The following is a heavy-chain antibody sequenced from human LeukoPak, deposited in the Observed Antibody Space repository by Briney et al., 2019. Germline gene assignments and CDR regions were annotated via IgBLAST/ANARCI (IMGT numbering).Heavy chain of an antibody. Sequence: PGGSLRLSCAASGLTLNSYWMHWLRHAPGKALVWVSRINSDGSSTSYAHSVKGRFTIYRDNAKNTLYLQMNSLRAEDTAVYYCARAGYCSGGSCYSYFDPWGQGTLVTVSS. CDR1: GLTLNSYW. V-gene: IGHV3-74*01. D-gene: IGHD2-15*01. CDR3: ARAGYCSGGSCYSYFDP. CDR2: INSDGSST. J-gene: IGHJ5*02.